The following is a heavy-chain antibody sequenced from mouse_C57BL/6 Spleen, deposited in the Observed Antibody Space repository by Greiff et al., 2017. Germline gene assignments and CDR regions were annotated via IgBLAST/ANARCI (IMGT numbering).Heavy chain of an antibody. CDR1: GYAFSSYW. CDR2: IYPGDGDT. CDR3: AREEVVTTGYYFDY. J-gene: IGHJ2*01. V-gene: IGHV1-80*01. D-gene: IGHD2-2*01. Sequence: QVQLQQSGAELVKPGASVKISCKASGYAFSSYWMNWVKQRPGKGLEWIGQIYPGDGDTNYNGKFKGKATLTADKSSSTAYMQLSSLTSEDSAVYSCAREEVVTTGYYFDYWGQGTTLTVSS.